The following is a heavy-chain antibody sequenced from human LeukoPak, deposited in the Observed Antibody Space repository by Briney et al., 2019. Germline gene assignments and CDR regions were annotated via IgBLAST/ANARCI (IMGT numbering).Heavy chain of an antibody. CDR3: ARVNNWNYVPAFDI. J-gene: IGHJ3*02. D-gene: IGHD1-7*01. CDR2: IYHSGST. Sequence: SQTLSLTCTVSGGSISSYYWSWIRQPPGKGLEWIGYIYHSGSTYYNPSLKSRVTISVDRSKNQFSLKLSSVTAADTAVYYCARVNNWNYVPAFDIWGQGTMVTVSS. V-gene: IGHV4-30-2*01. CDR1: GGSISSYY.